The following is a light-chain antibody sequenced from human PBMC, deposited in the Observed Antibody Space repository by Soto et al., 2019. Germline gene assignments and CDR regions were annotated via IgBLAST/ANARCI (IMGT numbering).Light chain of an antibody. CDR1: SSNIGSDF. CDR3: SEWDDSLSAYV. Sequence: QSALTQPPSASGTPGQRVTISCSGSSSNIGSDFVYWYQQLPGTAPKLLIYHNYQRPSGVPDRFSGSKSGTSGSLAISDHRSEYEADYYCSEWDDSLSAYVFGAGTKLTVL. CDR2: HNY. V-gene: IGLV1-47*01. J-gene: IGLJ1*01.